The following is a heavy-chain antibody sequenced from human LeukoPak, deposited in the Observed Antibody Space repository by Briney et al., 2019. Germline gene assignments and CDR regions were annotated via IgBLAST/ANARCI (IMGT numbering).Heavy chain of an antibody. D-gene: IGHD4-11*01. V-gene: IGHV4-59*01. CDR1: GGSISSYY. CDR2: IYYSGST. J-gene: IGHJ6*03. Sequence: SETLSLTCTVSGGSISSYYWGLIRQPPGKGLEWIGYIYYSGSTNYNPSLKSRVTISVDTSKNQFSLKLSSVTAADTAVYYCARETVTPGSYYYYYMDVWGKGTTVTVSS. CDR3: ARETVTPGSYYYYYMDV.